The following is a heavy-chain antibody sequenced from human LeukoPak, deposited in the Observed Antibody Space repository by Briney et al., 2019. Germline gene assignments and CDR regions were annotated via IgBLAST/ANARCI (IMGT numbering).Heavy chain of an antibody. V-gene: IGHV6-1*01. CDR2: TCYRSKWYN. Sequence: SQTLSLTCAISGDSVSSNSAAWNWIRQSPSSGLEWLGRTCYRSKWYNDYAVSVKSRITINPNTSKNQFSLQLNSVTPEDTAVYYCARSPICSSTSCYGGYYYYGMDVWGQGTTVTVSS. CDR1: GDSVSSNSAA. D-gene: IGHD2-2*01. J-gene: IGHJ6*02. CDR3: ARSPICSSTSCYGGYYYYGMDV.